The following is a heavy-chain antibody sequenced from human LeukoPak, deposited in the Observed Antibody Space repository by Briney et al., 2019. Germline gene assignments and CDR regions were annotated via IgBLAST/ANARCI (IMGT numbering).Heavy chain of an antibody. J-gene: IGHJ3*01. Sequence: GESLKISCKGSGYSFTTYWIAWVRQMPGKGLEWMGIIYPGDSDTRYSPSFDGQVTISADKSITTAYLQWSSLKASDTAMYYCARRICRSDTCCKDDAFDLWGQGTVVTVSS. D-gene: IGHD2-2*01. CDR3: ARRICRSDTCCKDDAFDL. V-gene: IGHV5-51*01. CDR1: GYSFTTYW. CDR2: IYPGDSDT.